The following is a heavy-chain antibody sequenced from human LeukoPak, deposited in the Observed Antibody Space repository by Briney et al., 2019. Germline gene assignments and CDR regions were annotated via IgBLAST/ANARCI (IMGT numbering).Heavy chain of an antibody. J-gene: IGHJ3*01. CDR2: INLDGSER. Sequence: GGSLRLSCAASGFTFTSYWMTWVRQAPGKGLEWVANINLDGSERYYADSVKGRFTISRDNPNNSLYLQMDSLRGEDTAVYYCARVGPLWFGLLNTADVWGQGTLVTVS. CDR3: ARVGPLWFGLLNTADV. D-gene: IGHD3-10*01. CDR1: GFTFTSYW. V-gene: IGHV3-7*01.